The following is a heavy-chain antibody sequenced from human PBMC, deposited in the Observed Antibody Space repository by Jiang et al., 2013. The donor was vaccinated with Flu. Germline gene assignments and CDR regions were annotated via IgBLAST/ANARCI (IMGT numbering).Heavy chain of an antibody. CDR1: GYTFTNYA. Sequence: GAEVKKPGASVKVSCKASGYTFTNYAIHWVRQAPGQRPEWMGWINAGNGNTRYSQKFQGRVTITRDTSASTAYMELSSLRSEDTAVYFCARGENGAFHIWGQGTMVTVSS. CDR2: INAGNGNT. CDR3: ARGENGAFHI. V-gene: IGHV1-3*01. J-gene: IGHJ3*02.